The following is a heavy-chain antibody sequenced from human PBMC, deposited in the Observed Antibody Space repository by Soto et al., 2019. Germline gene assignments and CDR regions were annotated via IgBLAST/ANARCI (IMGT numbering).Heavy chain of an antibody. D-gene: IGHD2-2*02. Sequence: AGSLSLSCAASGCFFSAYWMSWVRQAPGKGLEWVGRIKQYGSETYYSDSVKGRLTFATDNAKNSLYLQMTSRRADATCVYFCARGPEGFHALYNNWFDHWGQGTTVTVSS. CDR1: GCFFSAYW. V-gene: IGHV3-7*01. J-gene: IGHJ5*02. CDR2: IKQYGSET. CDR3: ARGPEGFHALYNNWFDH.